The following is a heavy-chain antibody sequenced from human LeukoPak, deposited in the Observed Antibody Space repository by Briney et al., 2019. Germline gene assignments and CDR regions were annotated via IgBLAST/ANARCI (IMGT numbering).Heavy chain of an antibody. Sequence: PSETLSLTCTVSGGSISTYYWSWFRQSAGKGLKWFGRIHTSGSTDYNPSLRSRVTMSVDTSKNQFSLKVSSVTAADTGIYYCARAPEFSSGWLLDCWGQGSLVTVSS. D-gene: IGHD6-19*01. J-gene: IGHJ4*02. CDR1: GGSISTYY. V-gene: IGHV4-4*07. CDR2: IHTSGST. CDR3: ARAPEFSSGWLLDC.